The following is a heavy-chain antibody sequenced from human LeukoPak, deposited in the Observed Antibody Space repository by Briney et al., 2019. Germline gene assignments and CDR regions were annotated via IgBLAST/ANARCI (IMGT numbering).Heavy chain of an antibody. J-gene: IGHJ4*02. CDR2: IYYSGST. V-gene: IGHV4-39*01. CDR1: GGSISSSSYY. Sequence: TSSETLSLTCTVSGGSISSSSYYWGWIRQPPGKGLEWIGSIYYSGSTYYNPSLKSRVTISVDTSKNQFSLKLSSVTAADTAVYYCAIDYGGNSGQDYWGQGTLVTVSS. D-gene: IGHD4-23*01. CDR3: AIDYGGNSGQDY.